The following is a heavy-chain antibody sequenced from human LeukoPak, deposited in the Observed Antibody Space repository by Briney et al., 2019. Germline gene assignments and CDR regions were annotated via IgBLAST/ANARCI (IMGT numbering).Heavy chain of an antibody. CDR2: IYYSGST. CDR1: GGSISSDH. CDR3: ARKNDFDI. J-gene: IGHJ3*02. D-gene: IGHD2/OR15-2a*01. V-gene: IGHV4-59*01. Sequence: SETLPLTCTVSGGSISSDHWNWIRRPPGKGLEWIGCIYYSGSTYYNPSLKSRVTISVDMSKSQFSLRLTSVTAADTAVYYCARKNDFDIWGQGTLVTVSS.